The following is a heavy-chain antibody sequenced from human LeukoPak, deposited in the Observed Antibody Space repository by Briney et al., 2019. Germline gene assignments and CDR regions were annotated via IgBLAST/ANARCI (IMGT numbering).Heavy chain of an antibody. CDR3: ARSKQRDGYYGMDV. V-gene: IGHV3-21*01. D-gene: IGHD6-25*01. CDR2: ISSSSSYI. CDR1: GFTFSSYS. J-gene: IGHJ6*02. Sequence: GGSLRLSCAAPGFTFSSYSMNWVRQAPGKGLEWVSSISSSSSYIYYADSVKGRFTISRDNAKNSLYLQMNSLRAEDTAVYYCARSKQRDGYYGMDVWGQGTTVTVSS.